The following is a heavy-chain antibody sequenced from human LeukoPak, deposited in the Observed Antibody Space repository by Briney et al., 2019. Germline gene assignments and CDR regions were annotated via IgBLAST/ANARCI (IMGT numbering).Heavy chain of an antibody. V-gene: IGHV7-4-1*02. D-gene: IGHD3-10*01. Sequence: GASVKVSCKASGYTFTGYYMHWVRQAPGQGLEWMGWINTNTGNPTYAQGFTGRFVFSLDTSVSTAYLQISSLKAEDTAVYYCARALLEFGEIGAFDIWGQGTMVTVSS. CDR3: ARALLEFGEIGAFDI. CDR1: GYTFTGYY. J-gene: IGHJ3*02. CDR2: INTNTGNP.